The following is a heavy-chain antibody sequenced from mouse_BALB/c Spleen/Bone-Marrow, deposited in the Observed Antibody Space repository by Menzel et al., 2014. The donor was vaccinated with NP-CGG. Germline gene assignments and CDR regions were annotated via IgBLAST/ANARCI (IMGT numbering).Heavy chain of an antibody. V-gene: IGHV1-20*02. Sequence: VQLQQSGPELVKPGASVKISCKASGYSFTGYFMNWVMQSHGKSLEWIGRINPYNGDTFYNQKFKGKVTLTVDKSSSTAHMELRSLAAEDSAVYYCARSGYYGSSYFDYWGQGTTLTVSS. D-gene: IGHD1-1*01. CDR3: ARSGYYGSSYFDY. CDR1: GYSFTGYF. CDR2: INPYNGDT. J-gene: IGHJ2*01.